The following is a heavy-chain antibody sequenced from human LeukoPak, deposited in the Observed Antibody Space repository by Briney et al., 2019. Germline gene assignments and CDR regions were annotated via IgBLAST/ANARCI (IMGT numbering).Heavy chain of an antibody. CDR1: GGSFSGYY. J-gene: IGHJ4*02. D-gene: IGHD3-10*01. CDR3: ATFMVRGAYYFDY. V-gene: IGHV4-34*01. CDR2: INHSGST. Sequence: SETLSLTWAVYGGSFSGYYWSSIRQPPGKGLEWIWEINHSGSTNYNPSLTSRVHISVDTSKNQFSLKLSSVTAADTAVYYCATFMVRGAYYFDYWGQGTLVTVSS.